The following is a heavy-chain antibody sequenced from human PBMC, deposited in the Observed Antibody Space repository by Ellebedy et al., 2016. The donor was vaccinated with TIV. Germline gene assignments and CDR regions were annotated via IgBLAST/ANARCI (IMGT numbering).Heavy chain of an antibody. J-gene: IGHJ4*02. Sequence: SVKVSXXASGQTFSSYPVNWVRQAPGQGLEWMGSIVIMFGKVNYAQRFEGRVTITADESARTVFMDLTNLTTEDTATYFCARNPVYYDVGEASEGYWGQGTLVTVSS. V-gene: IGHV1-69*13. CDR1: GQTFSSYP. D-gene: IGHD3-16*01. CDR3: ARNPVYYDVGEASEGY. CDR2: IVIMFGKV.